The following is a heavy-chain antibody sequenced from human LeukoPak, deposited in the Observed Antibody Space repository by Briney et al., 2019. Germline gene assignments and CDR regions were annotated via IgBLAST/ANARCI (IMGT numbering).Heavy chain of an antibody. CDR2: ISYDGSNK. Sequence: GGSLRLSCAASGFTFSSYAMHWVRQAPGKGLEWVAVISYDGSNKYYADSVKGRFTISRDNSKNTLYLQMNSLRAEDTAVYYCARGVLNLRDIVVVVASKDDAFDIWGQGTMVTVSS. J-gene: IGHJ3*02. D-gene: IGHD2-15*01. V-gene: IGHV3-30-3*01. CDR1: GFTFSSYA. CDR3: ARGVLNLRDIVVVVASKDDAFDI.